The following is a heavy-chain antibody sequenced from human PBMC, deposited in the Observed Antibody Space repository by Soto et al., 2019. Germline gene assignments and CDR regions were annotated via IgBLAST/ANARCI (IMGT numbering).Heavy chain of an antibody. CDR1: GGSISTVNYW. J-gene: IGHJ4*02. CDR2: IYNGGST. CDR3: ARGPSEDKVDS. V-gene: IGHV4-30-4*01. Sequence: QVQLQESGPGLVKPSQTLSLTCTVSGGSISTVNYWWSWIRQSPDMGLEWIGHIYNGGSTYNNPSLGSRATMSVDTSKNQRYLPLSSVSAADTAVYYCARGPSEDKVDSWGQGTLVTVSS.